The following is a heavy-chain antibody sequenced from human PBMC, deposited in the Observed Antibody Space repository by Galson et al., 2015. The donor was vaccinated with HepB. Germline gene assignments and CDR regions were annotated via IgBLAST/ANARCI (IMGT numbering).Heavy chain of an antibody. CDR1: GYTFTGYY. V-gene: IGHV1-2*02. CDR2: INPNSGGT. D-gene: IGHD3-16*02. J-gene: IGHJ4*02. Sequence: SVKVSCKASGYTFTGYYMHWVRQAPGQGLEWMGWINPNSGGTNYAQKFQGRVTMTRDTSISTAYMELSRLRSDDTAVYYCASYAWGSNLYFDFWGQGTLVTVSS. CDR3: ASYAWGSNLYFDF.